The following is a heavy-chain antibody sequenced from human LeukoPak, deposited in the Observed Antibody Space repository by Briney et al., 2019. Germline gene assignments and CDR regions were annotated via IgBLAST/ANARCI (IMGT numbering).Heavy chain of an antibody. V-gene: IGHV3-30*04. CDR3: ARANSSSWHYFDD. CDR1: GFTFSDYT. D-gene: IGHD6-13*01. Sequence: GGSLRLSCAASGFTFSDYTMHWVRQAPGKGLEWVAVISYVGSQKYYADSVTGRFTISRDNSKNTVFLQMNSLRGEDTAVFFCARANSSSWHYFDDWGQGTLVTVSS. CDR2: ISYVGSQK. J-gene: IGHJ4*02.